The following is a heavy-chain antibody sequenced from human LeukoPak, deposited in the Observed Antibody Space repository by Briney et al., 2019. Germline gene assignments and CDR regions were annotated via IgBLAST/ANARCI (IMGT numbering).Heavy chain of an antibody. CDR2: IHDSGNT. V-gene: IGHV4-39*07. J-gene: IGHJ4*02. Sequence: SETLSLTCTVSGGSISSRNYYWGWIRQPPGKGLEWIASIHDSGNTYYNPSLKSRVTISVDTSKNQFSLKLSSVTAADTAVYYRAKGVTTNYFDYWGQGTLVTVSS. CDR1: GGSISSRNYY. D-gene: IGHD4-17*01. CDR3: AKGVTTNYFDY.